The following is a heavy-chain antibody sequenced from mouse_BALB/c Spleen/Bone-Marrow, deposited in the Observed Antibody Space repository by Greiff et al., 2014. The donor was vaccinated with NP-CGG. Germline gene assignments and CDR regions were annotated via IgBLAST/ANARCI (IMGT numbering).Heavy chain of an antibody. CDR2: TNPYTDGA. CDR3: ARSVWYFDV. Sequence: EVHLVESGPELVKPGASVKMSCKASGYTFTSYVIHWVKQKPGQGLEWIGYTNPYTDGAKYNEKFKGKATLTSDKSSSTAYMELSSLTSEDSAVYYCARSVWYFDVWGAGTMVTVSS. J-gene: IGHJ1*01. V-gene: IGHV1-14*01. CDR1: GYTFTSYV.